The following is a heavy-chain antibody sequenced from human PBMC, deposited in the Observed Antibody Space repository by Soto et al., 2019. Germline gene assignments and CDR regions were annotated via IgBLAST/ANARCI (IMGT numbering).Heavy chain of an antibody. V-gene: IGHV3-23*01. J-gene: IGHJ4*02. CDR1: GFTFSSYA. D-gene: IGHD4-17*01. Sequence: EVQLLESGGGLQRGGGSRRFSCAASGFTFSSYALTGVRRAPGKGLEWVAVIHGSGGNTYYADSVKGRFTISRDNSENTVYLQMSSLRAGDTAVYYCARGKDRDTVTTFDYWGQGTLVTVSS. CDR2: IHGSGGNT. CDR3: ARGKDRDTVTTFDY.